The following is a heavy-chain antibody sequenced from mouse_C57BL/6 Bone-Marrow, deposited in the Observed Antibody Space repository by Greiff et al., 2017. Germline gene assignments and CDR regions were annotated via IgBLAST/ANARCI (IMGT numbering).Heavy chain of an antibody. CDR2: IWWDDDK. D-gene: IGHD1-1*01. Sequence: QVTLKESGPGILQPSQTLSLTCSFSGFSLNTFDMSVGWLRQPSGKGLEWLAHIWWDDDKYYNPALKSRLTISKDTSKNLVFLKIANVDTADTATYYCARVYYGSSSWCAYGGQGTLVTVSA. V-gene: IGHV8-8*01. CDR1: GFSLNTFDMS. CDR3: ARVYYGSSSWCAY. J-gene: IGHJ3*01.